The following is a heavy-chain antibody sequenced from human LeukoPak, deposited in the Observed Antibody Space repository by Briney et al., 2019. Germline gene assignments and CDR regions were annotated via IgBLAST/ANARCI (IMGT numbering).Heavy chain of an antibody. CDR2: ISGRGGNT. J-gene: IGHJ5*02. CDR1: GFTFTNYA. V-gene: IGHV3-23*01. Sequence: GGSLRLSCAASGFTFTNYAMNWVRQAPGKGLEWVSGISGRGGNTYYADSVKGRFTISRDNSKNTLYLQMNSLRAEDTALYYCVKASSSSPQYNWFDAWGQGTLVTVSS. CDR3: VKASSSSPQYNWFDA. D-gene: IGHD6-6*01.